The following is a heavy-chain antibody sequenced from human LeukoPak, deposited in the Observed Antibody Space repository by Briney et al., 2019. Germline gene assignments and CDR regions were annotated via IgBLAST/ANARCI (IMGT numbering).Heavy chain of an antibody. Sequence: GASVKVSCKASGYTFTGYYMHWVRRAPGQGLEWMGWISPNSGGTNYAQKFQGRVTMTRDTSISTAYVELSRLRSDDTAVYYCAREALGYCSGGSCDSGALDIWGQGTMVIVSS. CDR3: AREALGYCSGGSCDSGALDI. CDR2: ISPNSGGT. D-gene: IGHD2-15*01. V-gene: IGHV1-2*02. J-gene: IGHJ3*02. CDR1: GYTFTGYY.